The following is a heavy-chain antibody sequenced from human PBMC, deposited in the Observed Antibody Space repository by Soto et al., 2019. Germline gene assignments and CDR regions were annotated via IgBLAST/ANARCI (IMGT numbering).Heavy chain of an antibody. CDR3: ARWWLRGRAFDI. Sequence: SETLSLTCTVSGGSISSYYWSWIRQPPGKGLEWIGYIYYSGSTNYNPSLKGRVTISVDTSKNQFSLKLSSVTAADTAVYYCARWWLRGRAFDIWGQGTMVTVSS. CDR1: GGSISSYY. D-gene: IGHD2-21*01. V-gene: IGHV4-59*08. CDR2: IYYSGST. J-gene: IGHJ3*02.